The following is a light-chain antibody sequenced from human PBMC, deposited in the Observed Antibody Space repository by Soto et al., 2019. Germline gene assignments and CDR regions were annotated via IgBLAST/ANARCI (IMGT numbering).Light chain of an antibody. CDR2: ENN. J-gene: IGLJ1*01. CDR1: SSNIGAGYE. Sequence: QPVLTQPPSVSEAPGQRVTISCTGSSSNIGAGYEAHWYQQVPGTAPKLLIYENNNRPSGVPDRFSGSKSGTSASLGITGLQAEDEAEYYCQSYDSSLSGYVFGTGTKVTVL. CDR3: QSYDSSLSGYV. V-gene: IGLV1-40*01.